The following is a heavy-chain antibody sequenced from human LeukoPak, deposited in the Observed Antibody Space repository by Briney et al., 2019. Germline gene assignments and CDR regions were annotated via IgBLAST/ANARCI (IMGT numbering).Heavy chain of an antibody. Sequence: PSETLSLTCTVSGGSISNYYWSWIRQPPGKGLEWIGYIYYTGSTNYNPSLTSRVNISVDTSKNQFSLNLTSVTAADTAVYYCARWGSIAVARFDHWAREPWSPSPQ. CDR2: IYYTGST. J-gene: IGHJ4*02. CDR1: GGSISNYY. D-gene: IGHD6-6*01. V-gene: IGHV4-59*01. CDR3: ARWGSIAVARFDH.